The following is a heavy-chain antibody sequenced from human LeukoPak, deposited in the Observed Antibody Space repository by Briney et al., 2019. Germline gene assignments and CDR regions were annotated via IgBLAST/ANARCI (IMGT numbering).Heavy chain of an antibody. CDR3: ARGGYFDSSGLGDY. CDR2: ISTYNGNT. V-gene: IGHV1-18*01. D-gene: IGHD3-22*01. Sequence: ASVKVSCKASGYTFTSHGISWVRQAPGQGLEWMGWISTYNGNTNYAQKLQGRVTMTTDTSTNTAYLEVRSLRSDDTAVYYCARGGYFDSSGLGDYWGQGTLVTVSS. J-gene: IGHJ4*02. CDR1: GYTFTSHG.